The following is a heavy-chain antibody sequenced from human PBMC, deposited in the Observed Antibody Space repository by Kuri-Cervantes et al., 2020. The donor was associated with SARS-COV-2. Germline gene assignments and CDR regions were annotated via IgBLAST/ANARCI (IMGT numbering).Heavy chain of an antibody. Sequence: ASVKVSCKVSGYTLTELSMHWVRQAPGKGLEWMGGFDPEDGETIYAQKFQGRVTMTRNTSISTAYMELSSLRSEDTAVYYCASSRSITIFGVVINYYYGMDVWGQGTTVTVSS. D-gene: IGHD3-3*01. CDR2: FDPEDGET. J-gene: IGHJ6*02. CDR3: ASSRSITIFGVVINYYYGMDV. CDR1: GYTLTELS. V-gene: IGHV1-24*01.